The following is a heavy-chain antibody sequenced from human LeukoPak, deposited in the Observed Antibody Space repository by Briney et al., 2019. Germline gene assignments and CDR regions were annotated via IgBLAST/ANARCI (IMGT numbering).Heavy chain of an antibody. D-gene: IGHD6-19*01. CDR3: ARGGYSRGWYFSRDC. CDR1: GFSFSNYW. J-gene: IGHJ4*02. CDR2: IKEDGSDK. V-gene: IGHV3-7*04. Sequence: GGSLRLSCAASGFSFSNYWMSWVRQAPGKGLEWVANIKEDGSDKTYEDSVKGRFTISRDNANNSLCLQMNSLRAEDTAVYYCARGGYSRGWYFSRDCWGQGTLVTVSS.